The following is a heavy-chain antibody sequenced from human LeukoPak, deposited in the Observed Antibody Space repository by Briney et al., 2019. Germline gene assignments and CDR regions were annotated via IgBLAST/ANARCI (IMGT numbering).Heavy chain of an antibody. J-gene: IGHJ3*02. CDR2: IYPGDSDT. CDR3: ARQTGDNAFDI. Sequence: GESLKISCKGSGYRFTTYWIGWVRQMPGKGLEWIGIIYPGDSDTRYSPSFQGQVTISADKSITTAYLQWNSLKASDTAMYYCARQTGDNAFDIWGRGTMVTVSS. CDR1: GYRFTTYW. D-gene: IGHD7-27*01. V-gene: IGHV5-51*01.